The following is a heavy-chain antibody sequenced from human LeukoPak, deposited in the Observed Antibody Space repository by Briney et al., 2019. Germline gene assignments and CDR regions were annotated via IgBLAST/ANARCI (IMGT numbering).Heavy chain of an antibody. V-gene: IGHV4-34*01. D-gene: IGHD3-10*01. Sequence: SETLSLTCAVYGGSFSGYYWSWIRQPPGKGLEWIGEINHSGSTNYNPSLKRRVTISVDTAKNQFSLKLSSVTAADTAVYYCARAGSYYGSGSYVDYWGQGTLVTVSS. CDR1: GGSFSGYY. CDR2: INHSGST. CDR3: ARAGSYYGSGSYVDY. J-gene: IGHJ4*02.